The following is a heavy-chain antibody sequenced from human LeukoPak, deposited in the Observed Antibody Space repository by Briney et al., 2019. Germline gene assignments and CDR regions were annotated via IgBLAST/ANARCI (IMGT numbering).Heavy chain of an antibody. D-gene: IGHD3-10*01. J-gene: IGHJ5*02. CDR3: ATHPKSCTRGIFITGKACWFDP. CDR2: IYHSGST. Sequence: PSETLSLTCAVSGGSISSSNWWSWVRQPPGKGLEWIGEIYHSGSTNYNPSLKSRVTISVDTSRNQFSLKLSSVTAADTAVYYCATHPKSCTRGIFITGKACWFDPWGQGTLVTVSS. CDR1: GGSISSSNW. V-gene: IGHV4-4*02.